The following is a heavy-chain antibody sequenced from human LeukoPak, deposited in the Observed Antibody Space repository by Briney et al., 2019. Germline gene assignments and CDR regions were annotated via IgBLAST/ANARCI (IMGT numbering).Heavy chain of an antibody. CDR1: GGSISSYY. J-gene: IGHJ4*02. CDR2: IYYSGST. V-gene: IGHV4-59*01. D-gene: IGHD3-10*01. Sequence: PSETLSLTCTVSGGSISSYYWSWIRQPPGKGLEWIGYIYYSGSTNYNPSLKSRVTISVDTSKNQFSLKLSSVTAADTAVYYCAREHGGSGSYARPEYYFDYWGQGTLVTVSS. CDR3: AREHGGSGSYARPEYYFDY.